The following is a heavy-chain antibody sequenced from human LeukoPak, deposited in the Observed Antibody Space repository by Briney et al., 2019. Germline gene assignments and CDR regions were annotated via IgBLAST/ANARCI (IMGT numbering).Heavy chain of an antibody. D-gene: IGHD5-24*01. J-gene: IGHJ4*02. CDR1: GGSTRSDDYY. Sequence: SQTLSRTCTVSGGSTRSDDYYWGWIRQHPGKGLEWIGYIYYSGNAYYNPSLESRVTISADTSKNQFSLRLSSVTAADTAMYFCARGGFQGWLQFSPPDYWGQGILVTVSS. V-gene: IGHV4-31*03. CDR2: IYYSGNA. CDR3: ARGGFQGWLQFSPPDY.